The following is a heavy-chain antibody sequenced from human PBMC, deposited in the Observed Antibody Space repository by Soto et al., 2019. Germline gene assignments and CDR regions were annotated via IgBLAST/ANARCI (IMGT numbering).Heavy chain of an antibody. Sequence: QVQLQESGPGLVKPSETLSLTCTVSGGSVSSGSYYWSWIRQPPGKGLEWIGYIYYSGSTNYNPSLQSRVTTPVAPSKTPSSLKLSSVTAADTAVYYCASLLPYASSGYVGFDSWGQGTLVTVSS. CDR3: ASLLPYASSGYVGFDS. D-gene: IGHD3-22*01. V-gene: IGHV4-61*03. CDR1: GGSVSSGSYY. CDR2: IYYSGST. J-gene: IGHJ4*02.